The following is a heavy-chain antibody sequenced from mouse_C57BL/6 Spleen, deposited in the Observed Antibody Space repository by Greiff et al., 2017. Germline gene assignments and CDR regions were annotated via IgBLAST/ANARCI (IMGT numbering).Heavy chain of an antibody. CDR3: ASAPRLSPMDY. D-gene: IGHD1-1*02. CDR2: IDPSDSYT. Sequence: QVQLQQPGAELVMPGASVKLSCKASGYTFTSYWMHWVKQRPGQGLEWIGEIDPSDSYTNYNQKFKGKSTLTVDKSSSAAYMQLSSLTSEDSAVYYSASAPRLSPMDYWGQGTSVTVSS. V-gene: IGHV1-69*01. CDR1: GYTFTSYW. J-gene: IGHJ4*01.